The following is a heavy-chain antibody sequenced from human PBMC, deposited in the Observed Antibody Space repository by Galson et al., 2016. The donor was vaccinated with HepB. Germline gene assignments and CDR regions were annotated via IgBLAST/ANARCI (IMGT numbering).Heavy chain of an antibody. J-gene: IGHJ4*02. CDR3: AHSENRNDSPISDY. Sequence: PSLVKPTQTLTLTCTFSGFSLTTTGVGVGWMRQPPGKAPEWLALIPCDYDEHYAPPLKSRLTITKDTPKNQVILIMPNMDPVDTATHYCAHSENRNDSPISDYWGQGTPVTVSS. CDR2: IPCDYDE. D-gene: IGHD1-14*01. CDR1: GFSLTTTGVG. V-gene: IGHV2-5*05.